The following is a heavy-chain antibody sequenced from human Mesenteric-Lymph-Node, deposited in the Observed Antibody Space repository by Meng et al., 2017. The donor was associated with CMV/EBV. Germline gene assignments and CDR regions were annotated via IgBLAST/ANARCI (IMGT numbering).Heavy chain of an antibody. D-gene: IGHD2-2*01. Sequence: GESLKISCAASGFTFSSYWMNWVRQAPGKGLEWVANIKQDGSQKYYVDSVKGRFTISRDNAKNSLYLQMNSLRDEDTAIYYCARDRYQLPYDSWGQGTLVTVSS. CDR1: GFTFSSYW. CDR2: IKQDGSQK. V-gene: IGHV3-7*01. J-gene: IGHJ4*02. CDR3: ARDRYQLPYDS.